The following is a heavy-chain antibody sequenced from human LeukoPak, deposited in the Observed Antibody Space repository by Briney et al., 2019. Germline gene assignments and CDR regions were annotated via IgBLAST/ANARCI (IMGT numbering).Heavy chain of an antibody. Sequence: SVKVSCKASGGTFSSYAISWVRQTPGQGLEWMGGIIPIFGTANYAQKFQGRVTITTDESTSTAYMELSSLRSEDTAVYYCARGSSGWLGVFDYWGQGTLVTVSS. CDR3: ARGSSGWLGVFDY. CDR2: IIPIFGTA. D-gene: IGHD6-19*01. J-gene: IGHJ4*02. CDR1: GGTFSSYA. V-gene: IGHV1-69*05.